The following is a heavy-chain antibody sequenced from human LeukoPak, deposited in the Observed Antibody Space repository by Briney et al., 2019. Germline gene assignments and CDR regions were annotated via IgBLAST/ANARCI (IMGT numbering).Heavy chain of an antibody. V-gene: IGHV3-49*04. D-gene: IGHD6-6*01. CDR2: IRSKAYGATT. J-gene: IGHJ4*02. Sequence: SLRLSCTASGFTFAGYAMSWVRQATGKGLEWVGFIRSKAYGATTEYAASAKGRFTISRDDSKSIVYLKMHSLKTEDIAVYYYTRDYTGLYSSSPFDYWGEGTLVAVSS. CDR1: GFTFAGYA. CDR3: TRDYTGLYSSSPFDY.